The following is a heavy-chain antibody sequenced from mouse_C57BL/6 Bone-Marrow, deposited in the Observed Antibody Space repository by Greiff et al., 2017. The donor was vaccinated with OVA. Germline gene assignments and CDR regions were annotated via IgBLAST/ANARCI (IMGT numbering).Heavy chain of an antibody. CDR1: GYTFTSYW. D-gene: IGHD4-1*01. V-gene: IGHV1-64*01. CDR3: ARSGTYRY. J-gene: IGHJ2*01. CDR2: IHPNSGST. Sequence: VKLMESGAELVKPGASVKLSCKASGYTFTSYWMHWVKQRPGQGLEWIGMIHPNSGSTNYNEKFKSKATLTVDKSSSTAYMQLSSLTSEDSAVYYCARSGTYRYWGQGTTLTVSS.